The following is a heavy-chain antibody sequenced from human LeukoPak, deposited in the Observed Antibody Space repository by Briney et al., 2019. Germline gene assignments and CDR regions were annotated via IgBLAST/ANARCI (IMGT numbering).Heavy chain of an antibody. Sequence: PSETLSLTCTVSGGSISSYYWGWIRQPPGKRLEWIGFIYSSGSTNYNPSLKSRVTISVDTSKNQFSLKLNSVTAADTAVYYCARLRTTVTTLYFQHWGQGTLVTVSS. CDR2: IYSSGST. CDR3: ARLRTTVTTLYFQH. CDR1: GGSISSYY. D-gene: IGHD4-17*01. V-gene: IGHV4-59*01. J-gene: IGHJ1*01.